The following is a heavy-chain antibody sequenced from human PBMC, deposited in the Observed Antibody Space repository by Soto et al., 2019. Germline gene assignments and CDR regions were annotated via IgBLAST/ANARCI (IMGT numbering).Heavy chain of an antibody. CDR1: GGTFSRHA. V-gene: IGHV1-69*01. CDR3: ARGWGYDSNDYYYAY. CDR2: IIPIFGTA. Sequence: QVQLVQSGAEVRKPGSSVKVSCKASGGTFSRHAISWVRQAPGQGLEWMGGIIPIFGTANHGQKFQGRVTIIADEPTRPDYMELSSLRSEDTAMYYCARGWGYDSNDYYYAYWGQGTLVIVSA. D-gene: IGHD3-22*01. J-gene: IGHJ1*01.